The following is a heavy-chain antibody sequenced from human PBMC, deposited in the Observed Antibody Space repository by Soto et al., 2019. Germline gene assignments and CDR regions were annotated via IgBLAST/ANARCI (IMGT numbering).Heavy chain of an antibody. CDR1: GFTFSSYG. D-gene: IGHD6-13*01. CDR2: IWYDGSNK. Sequence: GGSLRLSCAASGFTFSSYGMHWVRQAPGKGLEWVAVIWYDGSNKYYADSVKGRFTISRDNSKNTLYLQMNSLRAEDTAVYYCARDQGKGAAAGPGHWGQGTLVTVSS. J-gene: IGHJ4*02. CDR3: ARDQGKGAAAGPGH. V-gene: IGHV3-33*01.